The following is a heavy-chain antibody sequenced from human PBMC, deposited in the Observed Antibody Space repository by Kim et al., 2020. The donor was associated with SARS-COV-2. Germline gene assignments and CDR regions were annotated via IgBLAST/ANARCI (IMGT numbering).Heavy chain of an antibody. CDR1: GSSFSSYE. D-gene: IGHD5-18*01. CDR3: ARPPPPASYSYGFQQSFYYMDV. Sequence: GGSLRLSCAASGSSFSSYEMNWVRQAPGKGLEWVSFISRSGNSLYYAESVKGRFTISRDNAKNSVYLQMNSLRAEDTAVYYCARPPPPASYSYGFQQSFYYMDVWGNGTTVTVSS. V-gene: IGHV3-48*03. CDR2: ISRSGNSL. J-gene: IGHJ6*03.